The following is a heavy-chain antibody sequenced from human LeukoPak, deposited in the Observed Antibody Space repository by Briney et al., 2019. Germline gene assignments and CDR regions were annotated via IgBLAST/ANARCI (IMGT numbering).Heavy chain of an antibody. J-gene: IGHJ4*02. Sequence: SVKVPCKASGGTFSSYAISWVRQAPGQGLEWMGGIIPIFGTANYAQKLQGRVTMTTDTSTSTAYMELRSLRSDDTAVYYCAVAGFSVGNDYWGQGTLVTVSS. CDR2: IIPIFGTA. CDR1: GGTFSSYA. D-gene: IGHD6-19*01. CDR3: AVAGFSVGNDY. V-gene: IGHV1-69*05.